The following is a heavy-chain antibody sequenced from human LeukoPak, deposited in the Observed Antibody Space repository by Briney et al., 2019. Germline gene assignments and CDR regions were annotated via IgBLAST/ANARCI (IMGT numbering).Heavy chain of an antibody. J-gene: IGHJ4*02. V-gene: IGHV1-69*13. D-gene: IGHD3-9*01. CDR3: ARARPGAYDILTGYVGYYFDY. CDR2: IIPIFGTA. Sequence: ASVKVSCKASGGTFSSYAISWVRQAPGQGLEWMGGIIPIFGTANYAQKFQGRVTITADESTSTAYMELSSLRSEDTAVYYCARARPGAYDILTGYVGYYFDYWGQGTLVTVSS. CDR1: GGTFSSYA.